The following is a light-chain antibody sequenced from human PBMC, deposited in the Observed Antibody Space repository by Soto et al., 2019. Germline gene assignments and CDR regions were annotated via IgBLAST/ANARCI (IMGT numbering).Light chain of an antibody. V-gene: IGLV2-8*01. J-gene: IGLJ3*02. CDR3: TSYAGSNNLV. CDR2: EVS. CDR1: SSDIGGYNY. Sequence: QAVVTQPPSASGSPGQSVTISCTGTSSDIGGYNYVSWYQQHPVKAPKLIIYEVSKRPSGVPDRFSGSKSGNTASLTVSGLQAEDEADYYCTSYAGSNNLVFAGGTKLTVL.